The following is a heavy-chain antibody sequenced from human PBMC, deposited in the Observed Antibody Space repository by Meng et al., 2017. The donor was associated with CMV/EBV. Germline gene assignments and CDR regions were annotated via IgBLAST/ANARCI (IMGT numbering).Heavy chain of an antibody. CDR3: ARIAAAGRFDY. CDR1: GFAPSTSGVG. CDR2: IYWDDDK. Sequence: QSPLKSAVPTRVTPTQTLPLTGTVSGFAPSTSGVGVGWIRQPPGKALEWLALIYWDDDKRYSPSLKSRLTITKDTSKNQVVLTMTNMDPVDTATYYCARIAAAGRFDYWGQGTLVTVSS. D-gene: IGHD6-13*01. V-gene: IGHV2-5*02. J-gene: IGHJ4*02.